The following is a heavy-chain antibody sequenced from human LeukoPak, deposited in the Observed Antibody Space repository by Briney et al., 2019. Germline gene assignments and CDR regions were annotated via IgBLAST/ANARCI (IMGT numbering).Heavy chain of an antibody. CDR2: IIPILGLA. CDR1: GGTFSSYA. J-gene: IGHJ6*02. Sequence: SVKVSCKASGGTFSSYAISWVRQAPGQGLEWMGRIIPILGLANYAQKFQGRVTITADKSTSTAYMELSSLRSEDTAVYYCARDRLRFLEWLTDYYYGMDVWGQGTTVTVSS. V-gene: IGHV1-69*04. CDR3: ARDRLRFLEWLTDYYYGMDV. D-gene: IGHD3-3*01.